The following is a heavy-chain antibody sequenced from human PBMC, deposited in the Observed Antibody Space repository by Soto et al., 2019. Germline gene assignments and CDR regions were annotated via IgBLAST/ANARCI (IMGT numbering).Heavy chain of an antibody. Sequence: QVQLVQSGPEVKKSGSSVKVSCKLSGGTFTSETISWVRQAPGQGLEWMGRIIPILGTGNYAQKCQGRNTTTEDKATDTGYMELSSRTSEDTAVYFCAREEGADKKGTVPFYYMDVWGNGTTVTVSS. V-gene: IGHV1-69*08. J-gene: IGHJ6*03. CDR3: AREEGADKKGTVPFYYMDV. CDR1: GGTFTSET. D-gene: IGHD3-10*01. CDR2: IIPILGTG.